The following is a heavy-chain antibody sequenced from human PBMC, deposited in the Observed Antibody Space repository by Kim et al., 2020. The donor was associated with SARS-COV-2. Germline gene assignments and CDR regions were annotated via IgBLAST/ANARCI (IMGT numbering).Heavy chain of an antibody. Sequence: GGSLRLSCAASGFTFSSYSMNWVRQAPGKGLEWVSSISSSSSYIYYADSVKGRFTISRDNAKNSLYLQMNSLRAEDTAVYYCASDMGYCSSTSCYTGYYYYGMDVWGQGTTVTVSS. CDR2: ISSSSSYI. D-gene: IGHD2-2*02. J-gene: IGHJ6*02. V-gene: IGHV3-21*01. CDR1: GFTFSSYS. CDR3: ASDMGYCSSTSCYTGYYYYGMDV.